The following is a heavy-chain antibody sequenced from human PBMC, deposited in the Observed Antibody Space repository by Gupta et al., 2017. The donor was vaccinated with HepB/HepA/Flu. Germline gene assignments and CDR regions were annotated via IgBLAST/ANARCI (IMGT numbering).Heavy chain of an antibody. CDR3: ARDHCTTTSCSHYYFDF. CDR1: GFNFITYG. J-gene: IGHJ4*02. Sequence: QVQLVASGGGVVQPGRSLRLSCAASGFNFITYGMHWVRQAPGKGLEWVALISYDGSNKYFADSVKGRFTISRDNSKDTLYLQMNSLRPEDTAVYYCARDHCTTTSCSHYYFDFWGQGTLVTVSS. V-gene: IGHV3-30*03. D-gene: IGHD2-2*01. CDR2: ISYDGSNK.